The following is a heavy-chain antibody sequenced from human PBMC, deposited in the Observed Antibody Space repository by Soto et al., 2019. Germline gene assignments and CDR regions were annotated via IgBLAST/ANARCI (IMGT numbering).Heavy chain of an antibody. J-gene: IGHJ4*02. CDR3: ALTRRSSLLEAAGPGFEY. D-gene: IGHD6-13*01. Sequence: QVRLVESGGGVVQPGRSLRLSCAASGFNFGVFGMHWVRQAPGKGLEWLSVLSYEGSEEYYADSVRGRFTISRDNSKNTLFLQMDSLRVDDTGFYYYALTRRSSLLEAAGPGFEYSGQGTLVTVS. CDR1: GFNFGVFG. CDR2: LSYEGSEE. V-gene: IGHV3-30*03.